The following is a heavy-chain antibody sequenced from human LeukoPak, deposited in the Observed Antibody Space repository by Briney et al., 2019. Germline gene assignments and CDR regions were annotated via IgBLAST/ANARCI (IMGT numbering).Heavy chain of an antibody. CDR1: SASISSYY. J-gene: IGHJ6*03. D-gene: IGHD3-10*01. V-gene: IGHV4-4*07. CDR2: IYTSGST. CDR3: ARAVGSGSFQTYYYYMDV. Sequence: SETLSLTCTVSSASISSYYWSWIRQPAEKGLEWIGRIYTSGSTNYNPSLKSRVTMSVDTSKNQFSLKLSSVTAADTAVYYCARAVGSGSFQTYYYYMDVWGKGTTVTISS.